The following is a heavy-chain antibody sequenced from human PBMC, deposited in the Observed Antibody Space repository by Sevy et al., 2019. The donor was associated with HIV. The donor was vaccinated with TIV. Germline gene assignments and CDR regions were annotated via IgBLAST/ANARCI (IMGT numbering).Heavy chain of an antibody. Sequence: GGSLRLSCAASGFTVSSNYMSWVRQAPGKGLEWVSVIYSGGSTYYADSVKGRFTISRDNSKNTLYLQMNSLRAEDTAVYYCARTMTTVNTGLGGFDYWGQGTLVTVSS. D-gene: IGHD4-17*01. V-gene: IGHV3-53*01. CDR2: IYSGGST. CDR1: GFTVSSNY. J-gene: IGHJ4*02. CDR3: ARTMTTVNTGLGGFDY.